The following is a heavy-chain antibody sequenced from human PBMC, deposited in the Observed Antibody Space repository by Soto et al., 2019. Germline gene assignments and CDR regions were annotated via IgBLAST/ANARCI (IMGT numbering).Heavy chain of an antibody. Sequence: WGTLSLTCPVSGGSIIPFYWRWVRPPPGKGLEWIGYLYYSGNTNYNPSLKSRVTISVDASKNQVSLRLTSVTAADTAVYYCARVGGVAARTFDYWGQGTVVTGSS. J-gene: IGHJ4*02. CDR2: LYYSGNT. D-gene: IGHD2-15*01. CDR1: GGSIIPFY. CDR3: ARVGGVAARTFDY. V-gene: IGHV4-59*01.